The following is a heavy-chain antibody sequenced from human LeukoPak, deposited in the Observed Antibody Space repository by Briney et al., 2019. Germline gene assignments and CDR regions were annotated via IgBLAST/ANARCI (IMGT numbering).Heavy chain of an antibody. CDR1: GGSISSYY. Sequence: SETLSLTCTVSGGSISSYYWSWIRQPPGKGLEWIGYIYYSGSTNYNPSLKSRVTISVDTSKNQFSLKLSSVIAADTAVYYCARFRYYYGSGSYYPFDYWGQGTLVTVSS. CDR2: IYYSGST. CDR3: ARFRYYYGSGSYYPFDY. D-gene: IGHD3-10*01. J-gene: IGHJ4*02. V-gene: IGHV4-59*01.